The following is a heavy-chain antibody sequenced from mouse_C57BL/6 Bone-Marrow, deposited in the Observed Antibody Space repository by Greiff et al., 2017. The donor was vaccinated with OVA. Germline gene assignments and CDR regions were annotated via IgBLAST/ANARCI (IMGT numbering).Heavy chain of an antibody. CDR3: ARWDGGYKAWFAY. J-gene: IGHJ3*01. V-gene: IGHV1-53*01. CDR1: GYTFTSYW. D-gene: IGHD2-2*01. Sequence: QVQLQQPGTELVKPGASVKLSCKASGYTFTSYWMHWVKQRPGQGLEWIGNINPSNGGTNYNEKFKSKATLTVDKSSSTAYMQLSSLTSEDSAVFYCARWDGGYKAWFAYWGQGTLVTVSA. CDR2: INPSNGGT.